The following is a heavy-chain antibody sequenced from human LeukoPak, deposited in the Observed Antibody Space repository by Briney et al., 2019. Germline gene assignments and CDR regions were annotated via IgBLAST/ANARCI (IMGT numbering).Heavy chain of an antibody. V-gene: IGHV3-21*01. D-gene: IGHD6-19*01. CDR1: GFTFSSDT. CDR3: ARMWVAVAATDYYYGMDV. J-gene: IGHJ6*02. CDR2: ISRSSSNI. Sequence: GGSLRLSCAASGFTFSSDTMNWVRQAPGKGLEWVSSISRSSSNIYYADSVKGRFTISRDNAKNSLYLQMNSLRAEDTAVYYCARMWVAVAATDYYYGMDVWGQGLLVTVSS.